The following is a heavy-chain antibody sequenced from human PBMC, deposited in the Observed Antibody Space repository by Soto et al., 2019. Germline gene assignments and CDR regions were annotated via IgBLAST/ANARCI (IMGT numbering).Heavy chain of an antibody. CDR3: ARARLRAVYAFDI. D-gene: IGHD5-12*01. Sequence: QVQLQESDAGLVKASQTPSLTCTVSGGSVSSGAYYWTWIRQRPGKGLEWIGYIYYSGSTYYSPSLKRRLSISLDTSKNQFSLRLSSVTAADTAMYYCARARLRAVYAFDIWGQGTMVTVSS. V-gene: IGHV4-31*03. J-gene: IGHJ3*02. CDR1: GGSVSSGAYY. CDR2: IYYSGST.